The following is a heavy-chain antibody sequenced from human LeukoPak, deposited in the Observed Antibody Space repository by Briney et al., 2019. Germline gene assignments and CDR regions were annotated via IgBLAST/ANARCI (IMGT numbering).Heavy chain of an antibody. Sequence: SVTGRFTISRDNAKNSLYLQTNSLRAEDTAVYYCAREEEYQLLVRGSYYHGMDVWGQGTTVTVSS. CDR3: AREEEYQLLVRGSYYHGMDV. V-gene: IGHV3-48*01. J-gene: IGHJ6*02. D-gene: IGHD2-2*01.